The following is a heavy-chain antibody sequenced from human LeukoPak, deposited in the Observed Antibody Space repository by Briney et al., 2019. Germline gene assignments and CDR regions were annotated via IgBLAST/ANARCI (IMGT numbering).Heavy chain of an antibody. CDR3: AREGYGGNAYFYYCGMDV. V-gene: IGHV1-3*01. CDR2: INAGNGNT. D-gene: IGHD4-23*01. Sequence: ASVKVSRKASGYTFTSYAMHWVRQAPGQRLEWMGWINAGNGNTKYSQKFQGRVTITRDTSASTAYMELSSLRSEDTAVYYCAREGYGGNAYFYYCGMDVWGQGTTVTVSS. J-gene: IGHJ6*02. CDR1: GYTFTSYA.